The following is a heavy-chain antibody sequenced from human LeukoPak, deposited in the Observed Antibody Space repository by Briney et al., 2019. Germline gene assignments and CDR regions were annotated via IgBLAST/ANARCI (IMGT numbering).Heavy chain of an antibody. Sequence: PGGSLRLSCAGSGFTFSSYWMHWVRQVPGKGLVWVSRMNPEGSSTNYADSVKGRFTISRNNAKNTLYLQMNSLRAEDTAVYYCAREHRPFGRAFDYWGQGTLVSVSS. V-gene: IGHV3-74*01. CDR3: AREHRPFGRAFDY. D-gene: IGHD3-3*01. J-gene: IGHJ4*02. CDR1: GFTFSSYW. CDR2: MNPEGSST.